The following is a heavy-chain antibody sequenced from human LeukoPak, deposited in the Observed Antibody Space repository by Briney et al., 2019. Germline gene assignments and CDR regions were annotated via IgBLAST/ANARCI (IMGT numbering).Heavy chain of an antibody. CDR1: GGSISSGASD. J-gene: IGHJ6*02. D-gene: IGHD2-2*01. Sequence: PSETLSLTCTVSGGSISSGASDWGWIRQHPKRGLEWVGYINHSGSTYYNPSLGSRVTMSVDTSKNQFSLKLSSVTAADTAVYYCARLKLGYCSSTSCVTRSGRDGMDVWGQGTTVTVSS. CDR2: INHSGST. V-gene: IGHV4-31*03. CDR3: ARLKLGYCSSTSCVTRSGRDGMDV.